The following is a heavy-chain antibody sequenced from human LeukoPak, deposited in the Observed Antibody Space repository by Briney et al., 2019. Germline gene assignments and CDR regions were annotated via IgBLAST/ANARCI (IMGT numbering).Heavy chain of an antibody. CDR3: ARDPGAQDPYYFDY. J-gene: IGHJ4*02. V-gene: IGHV3-23*01. CDR1: RFTFSSYG. CDR2: ISGSGGST. Sequence: GGSLRLSCAASRFTFSSYGMSWVRQAPGKGLEWVSSISGSGGSTYYADSVKGRFTISRDNSKNTLYLQMNSLRAEDTAVYYCARDPGAQDPYYFDYWGQGTLVTVSS.